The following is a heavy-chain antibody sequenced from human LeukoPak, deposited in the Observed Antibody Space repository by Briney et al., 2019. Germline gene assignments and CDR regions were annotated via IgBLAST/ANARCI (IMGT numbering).Heavy chain of an antibody. CDR2: ISYDGSKK. CDR3: PMRVVPAAFDY. V-gene: IGHV3-30*09. J-gene: IGHJ4*02. CDR1: GFSFSSYS. D-gene: IGHD2-2*01. Sequence: GGALRLSCAPSGFSFSSYSLHGVGPAPGKGGGWVAVISYDGSKKYYADSVKGSLAISRENTKNTLYLQMNSVRAEDTAVYYCPMRVVPAAFDYWGQETLVTVSS.